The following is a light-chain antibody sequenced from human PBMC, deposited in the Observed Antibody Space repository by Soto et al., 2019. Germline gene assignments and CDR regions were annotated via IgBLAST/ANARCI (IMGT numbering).Light chain of an antibody. CDR3: SSYAGGNNLYV. J-gene: IGLJ1*01. Sequence: QSALTQAPSASGSPGPSVAIACTGTSSDVGRYNYVSWYQQHPGKAPKLMISEVTKRPSGVPDRFSGSKSGNTASLTVSGLQAEDEADYYCSSYAGGNNLYVFGTGTKVTVL. V-gene: IGLV2-8*01. CDR2: EVT. CDR1: SSDVGRYNY.